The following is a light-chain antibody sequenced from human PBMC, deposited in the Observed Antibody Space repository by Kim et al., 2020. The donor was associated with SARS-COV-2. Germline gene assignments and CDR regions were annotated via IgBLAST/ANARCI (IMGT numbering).Light chain of an antibody. Sequence: SVALGQPAMITCGGSNIGDKSVHWYQQRPGQAPVLVIYRDSNRPSGIPERFSGSNSGNTATLTISRAQAGDEADYFCQVWDSSTVVFGGGTQLTVL. V-gene: IGLV3-9*01. CDR1: NIGDKS. CDR3: QVWDSSTVV. J-gene: IGLJ3*02. CDR2: RDS.